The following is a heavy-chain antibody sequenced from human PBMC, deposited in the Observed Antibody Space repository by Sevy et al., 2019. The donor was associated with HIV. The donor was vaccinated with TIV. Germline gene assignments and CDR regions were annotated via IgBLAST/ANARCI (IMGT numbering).Heavy chain of an antibody. J-gene: IGHJ6*02. CDR2: ISSSSSYI. V-gene: IGHV3-21*01. Sequence: GGSLRLSCAASGFTFSSYSMNWVRQAPGKGLEWVSSISSSSSYIYYADSVKGRFTISRDNAKNSLYLQMNSLRAEDTAVYYCARGTSREDCSSTSCYANQLYYYYGMDVWGQGTTVTVSS. D-gene: IGHD2-2*01. CDR3: ARGTSREDCSSTSCYANQLYYYYGMDV. CDR1: GFTFSSYS.